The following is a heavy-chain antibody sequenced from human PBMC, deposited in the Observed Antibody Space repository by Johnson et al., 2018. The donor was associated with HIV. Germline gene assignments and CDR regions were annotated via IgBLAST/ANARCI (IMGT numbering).Heavy chain of an antibody. CDR3: ARGRTVVSVFDI. D-gene: IGHD3-3*01. J-gene: IGHJ3*02. Sequence: GLEWVGRIKSKSDGGATVYAAPVKGRFTISRDNAKNSLYLQMNSLRAGDTAVFYCARGRTVVSVFDIWGQGTMVTVSS. V-gene: IGHV3-15*01. CDR2: IKSKSDGGAT.